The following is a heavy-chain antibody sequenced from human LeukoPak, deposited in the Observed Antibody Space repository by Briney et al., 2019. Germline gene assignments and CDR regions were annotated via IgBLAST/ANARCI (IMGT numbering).Heavy chain of an antibody. V-gene: IGHV4-39*07. CDR2: IYYSGST. D-gene: IGHD6-19*01. J-gene: IGHJ5*02. CDR3: AGETQGIAVNWFDP. Sequence: SETLSLTCTVSGGSISSSSYYWGWIRQPPGKGLEWIGSIYYSGSTYYNPSLKSRVTISVDTSKNQFSLKLSSVTAADTAVYYCAGETQGIAVNWFDPWGQGTLVTVSS. CDR1: GGSISSSSYY.